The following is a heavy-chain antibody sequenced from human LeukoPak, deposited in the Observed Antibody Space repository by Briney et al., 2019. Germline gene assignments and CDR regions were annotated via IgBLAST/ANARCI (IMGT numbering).Heavy chain of an antibody. CDR3: ARVGWLQLHYYFDY. CDR1: GGTFSSYV. CDR2: IIPIFGTA. V-gene: IGHV1-69*13. Sequence: SVKVSCKASGGTFSSYVISWVRQAPGQGLEWMGGIIPIFGTANYAQKFQGRVTITADESTSTAYMELSSLRSEDTAVYYCARVGWLQLHYYFDYWGQGTLVTVSS. D-gene: IGHD5-24*01. J-gene: IGHJ4*02.